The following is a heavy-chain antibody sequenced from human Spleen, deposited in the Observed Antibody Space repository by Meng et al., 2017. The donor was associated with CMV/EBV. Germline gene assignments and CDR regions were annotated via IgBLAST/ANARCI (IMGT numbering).Heavy chain of an antibody. CDR3: ARGKTYDFWSGYSDGLDI. CDR2: INPNSGGT. J-gene: IGHJ3*02. CDR1: GYTFSGYY. D-gene: IGHD3-3*01. Sequence: ASVKVSCKASGYTFSGYYMHWVRQAPGQGLEWMGWINPNSGGTNYAQKFQGRVTMTRDASISTASMELSRLRSDDTAVYYCARGKTYDFWSGYSDGLDIWCRGTMVTVSS. V-gene: IGHV1-2*02.